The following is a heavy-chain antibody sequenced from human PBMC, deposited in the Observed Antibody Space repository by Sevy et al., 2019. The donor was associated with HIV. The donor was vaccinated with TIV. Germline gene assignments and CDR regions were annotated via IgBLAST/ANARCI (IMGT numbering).Heavy chain of an antibody. CDR1: GFTFSSYA. J-gene: IGHJ3*02. Sequence: GGSLRLSCAASGFTFSSYAMSWVRQAPGKGLEWVSAISGSGGSTYYADSVKGRFTISRDNSKNTLYLQMNSLRAEDTAVYYSAKDLLLSQRRDGFEIWGQGTMVTISS. CDR3: AKDLLLSQRRDGFEI. D-gene: IGHD3-10*01. V-gene: IGHV3-23*01. CDR2: ISGSGGST.